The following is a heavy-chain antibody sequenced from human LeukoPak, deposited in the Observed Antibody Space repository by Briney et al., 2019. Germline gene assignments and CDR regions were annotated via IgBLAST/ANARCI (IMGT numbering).Heavy chain of an antibody. CDR2: IDHNEST. J-gene: IGHJ4*02. Sequence: PSETLSLTCAVYGGSFSGYYCSWIRQPPGKGVEWLGEIDHNESTNYNTSLKSRLTISVATSKNQFSLKLSSVTAADTAVYYCARVTLTHLFDYWGQGTLVTVSS. V-gene: IGHV4-34*01. D-gene: IGHD4-11*01. CDR1: GGSFSGYY. CDR3: ARVTLTHLFDY.